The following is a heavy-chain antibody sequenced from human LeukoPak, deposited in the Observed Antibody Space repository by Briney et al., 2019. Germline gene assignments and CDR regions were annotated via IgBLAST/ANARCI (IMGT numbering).Heavy chain of an antibody. CDR2: IYTSGST. Sequence: SETLSLTCTVSGGSIRTYYWSWIRQPPGKGLEWIGYIYTSGSTNYDPSLKSRVTISVDTSKNQFSLKLTSVTAADSAVYYCARSRSYSSTWYNQWGQGTLVTVSS. CDR1: GGSIRTYY. CDR3: ARSRSYSSTWYNQ. D-gene: IGHD6-13*01. J-gene: IGHJ4*02. V-gene: IGHV4-4*09.